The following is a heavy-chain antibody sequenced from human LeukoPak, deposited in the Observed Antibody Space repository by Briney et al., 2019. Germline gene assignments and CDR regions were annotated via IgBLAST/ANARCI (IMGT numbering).Heavy chain of an antibody. Sequence: GGSLRLACAASEFTFSNFGLHWVRQAPGKGLEWVAFIRYDGTNKYYADSVKGRFTISRDNSKNTLYLQMNSLRAEDTAVYYCAKGGRYSSPFDCWGQGTLVTVSS. CDR3: AKGGRYSSPFDC. V-gene: IGHV3-30*02. J-gene: IGHJ4*02. CDR2: IRYDGTNK. D-gene: IGHD3-9*01. CDR1: EFTFSNFG.